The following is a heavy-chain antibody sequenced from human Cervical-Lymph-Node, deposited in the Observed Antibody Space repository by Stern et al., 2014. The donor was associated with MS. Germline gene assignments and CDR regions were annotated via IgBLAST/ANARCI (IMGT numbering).Heavy chain of an antibody. Sequence: QITLKESGPTLVKPTQTLTLTCSFSGFSLSTIGAGVGWIRQPPGEALEWLALLYWDVDKRYSPSLKSRLNIAKDTYKNQVVLTKTNMDPVDTATYYCAHRREASVGAYFDYWGQGILVTVSS. D-gene: IGHD4/OR15-4a*01. V-gene: IGHV2-5*02. CDR2: LYWDVDK. J-gene: IGHJ4*02. CDR1: GFSLSTIGAG. CDR3: AHRREASVGAYFDY.